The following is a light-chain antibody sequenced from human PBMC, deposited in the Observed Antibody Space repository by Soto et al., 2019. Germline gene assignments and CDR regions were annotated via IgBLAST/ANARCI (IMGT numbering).Light chain of an antibody. V-gene: IGKV1-39*01. Sequence: DIQMTQSPSSLSASVGDRVTITCRASQSISSYLNWYQQKPGKAPKVLIYAASSLQSGVPSRFSGSGSGTDFTLTTSSLQPEDFATYYCQQSYSIPTWTFGQGTKVDIK. CDR3: QQSYSIPTWT. CDR1: QSISSY. J-gene: IGKJ1*01. CDR2: AAS.